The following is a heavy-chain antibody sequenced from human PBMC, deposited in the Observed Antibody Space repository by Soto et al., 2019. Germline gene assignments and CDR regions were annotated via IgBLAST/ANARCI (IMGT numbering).Heavy chain of an antibody. CDR1: GFTFSNSG. Sequence: QVQLAESGGGVVQPGRSLRLYCAASGFTFSNSGMHWVRQAPGKGLEWVAVISYGGTNEYYKDSVKGRFTISRDNSKNTLYLQMNSLRPEDTAVYYCARVRPGYSYGTVDVWGQGTTVIVTS. CDR2: ISYGGTNE. J-gene: IGHJ6*02. CDR3: ARVRPGYSYGTVDV. V-gene: IGHV3-30*10. D-gene: IGHD5-18*01.